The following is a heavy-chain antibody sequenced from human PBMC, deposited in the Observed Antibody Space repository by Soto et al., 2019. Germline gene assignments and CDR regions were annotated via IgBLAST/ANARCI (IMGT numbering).Heavy chain of an antibody. Sequence: GGSLRLSCAASGFTFSSYAMSWVRQAPGKGLEWVSAISGSGGSTYCADSVKGRFTISRDNSKNTLYLQMNSLRAEDTAVYYCAKDIPPPIVATVPNYYYYGMDVWGQGTTVTVSS. CDR2: ISGSGGST. CDR1: GFTFSSYA. V-gene: IGHV3-23*01. J-gene: IGHJ6*02. CDR3: AKDIPPPIVATVPNYYYYGMDV. D-gene: IGHD5-12*01.